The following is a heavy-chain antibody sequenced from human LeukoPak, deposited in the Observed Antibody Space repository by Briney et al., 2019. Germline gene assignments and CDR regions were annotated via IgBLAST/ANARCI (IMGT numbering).Heavy chain of an antibody. CDR2: MSFSGST. CDR1: GGSISNYY. CDR3: ARVRYYDSSGYYPNPFFEY. V-gene: IGHV4-59*01. D-gene: IGHD3-22*01. J-gene: IGHJ4*02. Sequence: SETLSLTCTVSGGSISNYYWSWIRQPPGKGLEWIGYMSFSGSTSYNPSLKSRATISIDMSKNQFSLRLSSVTAADTAVYYCARVRYYDSSGYYPNPFFEYWGQGTLATVSS.